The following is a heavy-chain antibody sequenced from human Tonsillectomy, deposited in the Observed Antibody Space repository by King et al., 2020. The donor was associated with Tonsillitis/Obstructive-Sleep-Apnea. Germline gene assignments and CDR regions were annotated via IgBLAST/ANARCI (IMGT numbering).Heavy chain of an antibody. CDR1: GGTFSSYA. Sequence: QLVQSGAXVKKPGSSVKVSCKASGGTFSSYAISWVRQAPGQGLEWMGGIIPIFGTANYAQKFKGRVTVTAEESTSTAYMELSSLRAEDTAVYYCARDIEIQEASYAFDXWGQGTMVTVSS. J-gene: IGHJ3*02. D-gene: IGHD5-18*01. V-gene: IGHV1-69*01. CDR2: IIPIFGTA. CDR3: ARDIEIQEASYAFDX.